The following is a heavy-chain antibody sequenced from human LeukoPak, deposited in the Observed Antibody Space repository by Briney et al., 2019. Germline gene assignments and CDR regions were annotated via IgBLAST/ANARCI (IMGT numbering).Heavy chain of an antibody. D-gene: IGHD1-26*01. V-gene: IGHV1-18*01. J-gene: IGHJ4*02. Sequence: VASVKVSCKASGYTFTNYGFSWVRQAPGQGLEWVGWISAYKGNTNYARNLQGRVTMTTDTSTSTAYMELRSLRSDDTAVYYCARSFMWELHPFDYWGQGTLVTVSS. CDR3: ARSFMWELHPFDY. CDR2: ISAYKGNT. CDR1: GYTFTNYG.